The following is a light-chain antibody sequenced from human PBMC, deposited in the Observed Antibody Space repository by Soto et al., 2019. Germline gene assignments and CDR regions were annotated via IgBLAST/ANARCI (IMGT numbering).Light chain of an antibody. Sequence: QSALTQPHSVSGSPGQSVTISCTGTNSDVGRYNSVSWYQQLPGKAPKIIISAVRQRPSGVPDRFSGSKSGNTASLTISGLQADDEADYFCKSYAGSNTYVFGSGTKVTVL. CDR3: KSYAGSNTYV. J-gene: IGLJ1*01. V-gene: IGLV2-11*01. CDR1: NSDVGRYNS. CDR2: AVR.